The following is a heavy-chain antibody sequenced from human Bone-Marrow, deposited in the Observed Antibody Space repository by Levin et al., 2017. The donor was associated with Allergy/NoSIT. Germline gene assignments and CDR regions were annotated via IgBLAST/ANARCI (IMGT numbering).Heavy chain of an antibody. Sequence: GGSLRLSCTASGFAFGDYAMTWFRQAPGKGLEWVGLIKSKVYGGTTEYAASVKGRFTMSRDDSKSIVYLQMNSLKIEDTAVYYCTAVAGDYWGQGTLVTVSS. J-gene: IGHJ4*02. CDR2: IKSKVYGGTT. CDR1: GFAFGDYA. V-gene: IGHV3-49*03. CDR3: TAVAGDY. D-gene: IGHD6-19*01.